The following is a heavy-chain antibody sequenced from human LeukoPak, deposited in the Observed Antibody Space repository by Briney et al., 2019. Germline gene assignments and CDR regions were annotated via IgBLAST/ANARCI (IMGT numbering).Heavy chain of an antibody. CDR3: ARVNKSTMSFDY. CDR2: IYYSGGT. J-gene: IGHJ4*02. V-gene: IGHV4-39*07. Sequence: SETLSLTCTVSGGSISSSSYYWGWIRQPPGKGLEWIGSIYYSGGTYYNPSLKSRVTMSVDTSKNQFSLKLSSVTAADTAVYYCARVNKSTMSFDYWGQGTLVTVSS. CDR1: GGSISSSSYY. D-gene: IGHD3-10*02.